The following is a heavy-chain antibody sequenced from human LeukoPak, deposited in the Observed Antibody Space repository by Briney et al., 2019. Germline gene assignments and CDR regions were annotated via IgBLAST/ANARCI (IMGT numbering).Heavy chain of an antibody. J-gene: IGHJ3*02. CDR1: GYSFTSYW. CDR3: ARREAATGTTGAFDI. D-gene: IGHD1-1*01. V-gene: IGHV5-51*01. CDR2: IYPGDSDT. Sequence: PGVSLKISCKGSGYSFTSYWIGWVRQMPGKGLEWMGIIYPGDSDTRYSPSFQGQVTISADKSISTAYLQWSSLKASDTAMYYCARREAATGTTGAFDIWGQGTMVTVSS.